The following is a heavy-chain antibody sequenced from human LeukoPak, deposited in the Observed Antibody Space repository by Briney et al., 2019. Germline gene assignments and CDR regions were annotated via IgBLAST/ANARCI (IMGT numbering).Heavy chain of an antibody. V-gene: IGHV4-39*07. Sequence: PSETLSLTCTVSGASFSSTVYYWGWIRQPPGKGLEWIGSFHYSGSTYYNPSLKSRVTMSVDTSKNQFSLKLSSVTAADTAVYYCARVSMIAIDYWGQGTLVTVSS. J-gene: IGHJ4*02. CDR3: ARVSMIAIDY. CDR1: GASFSSTVYY. D-gene: IGHD3-22*01. CDR2: FHYSGST.